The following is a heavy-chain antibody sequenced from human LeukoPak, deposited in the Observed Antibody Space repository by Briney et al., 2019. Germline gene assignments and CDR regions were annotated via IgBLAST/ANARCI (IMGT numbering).Heavy chain of an antibody. CDR3: ARIAVTYTFDY. Sequence: GGSLRLSCAASGFSFSSYAMSWVRQAPGKGLEWVSGISGSDGSTYYADSVKGRFTISRDNSKNTLYLQMNSLRAEDTAVYYCARIAVTYTFDYWGQGTLVTVSS. CDR2: ISGSDGST. CDR1: GFSFSSYA. J-gene: IGHJ4*02. V-gene: IGHV3-23*01. D-gene: IGHD4-17*01.